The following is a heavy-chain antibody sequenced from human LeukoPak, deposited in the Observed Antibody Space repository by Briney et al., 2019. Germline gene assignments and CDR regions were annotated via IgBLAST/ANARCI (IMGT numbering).Heavy chain of an antibody. D-gene: IGHD3-10*01. Sequence: PGGPLRLSCAASGFTFSSYSMNWVRQAPGKGLEWVSSISSSSSYIYYADSVKGRFTISRDNAKNSLYLQMNSLRAEDTAVYYCARKYGSGSYYYMDVWGKGTTVTVSS. CDR3: ARKYGSGSYYYMDV. CDR1: GFTFSSYS. V-gene: IGHV3-21*01. J-gene: IGHJ6*03. CDR2: ISSSSSYI.